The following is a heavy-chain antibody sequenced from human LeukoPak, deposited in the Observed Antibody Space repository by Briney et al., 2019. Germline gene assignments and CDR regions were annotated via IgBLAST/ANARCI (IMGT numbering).Heavy chain of an antibody. CDR3: ARADCTSTSCYAWRDAFDI. Sequence: SETLSLTCTVSGGSISSYYWSWIRQPPGKGLEWIGYIYYSGSTNYNPSLKSRVTISVDMSKNQFSLQLSSVTAADTAVYYCARADCTSTSCYAWRDAFDIWGQGTMVTVST. V-gene: IGHV4-59*01. CDR1: GGSISSYY. CDR2: IYYSGST. D-gene: IGHD2-2*01. J-gene: IGHJ3*02.